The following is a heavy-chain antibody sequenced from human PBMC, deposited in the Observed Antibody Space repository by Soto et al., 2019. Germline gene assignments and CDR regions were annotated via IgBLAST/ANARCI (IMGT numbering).Heavy chain of an antibody. CDR1: GYTFTSYG. CDR3: ARDLPSNRLFIDYYGMDV. Sequence: ASVKVSCKASGYTFTSYGISWVRQAPGQGLEWMGWISAYNGNTSYAQKLQGRVTMTTDTSTSTAYMELRSLRSDDTAVYYCARDLPSNRLFIDYYGMDVWGQRTTVTVSS. D-gene: IGHD4-4*01. J-gene: IGHJ6*02. V-gene: IGHV1-18*01. CDR2: ISAYNGNT.